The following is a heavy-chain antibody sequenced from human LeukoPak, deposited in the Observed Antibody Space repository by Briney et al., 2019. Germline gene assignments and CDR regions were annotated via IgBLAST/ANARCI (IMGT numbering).Heavy chain of an antibody. Sequence: HPGRSLRLSCAASGLTAGDYYMDWARQTPGKGLEWVGRSRNKGNSYSTDFAATVKGRFTISRDESKNSLFLQMNGLKIEDTAVYYCVRVQTGGAFDIWGQGTMVTVST. CDR1: GLTAGDYY. CDR3: VRVQTGGAFDI. D-gene: IGHD1-1*01. CDR2: SRNKGNSYST. J-gene: IGHJ3*02. V-gene: IGHV3-72*01.